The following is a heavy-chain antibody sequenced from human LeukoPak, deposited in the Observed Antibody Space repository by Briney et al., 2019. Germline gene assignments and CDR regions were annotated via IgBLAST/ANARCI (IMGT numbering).Heavy chain of an antibody. CDR1: GITVSSNY. V-gene: IGHV3-66*02. D-gene: IGHD1-1*01. J-gene: IGHJ4*02. CDR3: ARVGTPIAHFDY. Sequence: GGSLRLSCAASGITVSSNYMTWVRQAPGKGLEWVSVLYSGGGTFYADSVQGRFTISRDNSKNTLYLQMNSLRPEDTAVYYCARVGTPIAHFDYWGQGTLVTVSS. CDR2: LYSGGGT.